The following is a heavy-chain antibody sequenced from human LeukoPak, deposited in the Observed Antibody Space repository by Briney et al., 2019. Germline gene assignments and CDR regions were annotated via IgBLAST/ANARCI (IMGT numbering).Heavy chain of an antibody. D-gene: IGHD3-16*01. CDR1: GFTFSSYG. CDR3: AKEGDRAFDI. CDR2: ISYDGSNK. Sequence: GRSLRLSCAASGFTFSSYGMHWVRQAPGKGLEWEAVISYDGSNKYYADSVKGRFTISRGNSKNTLYLQMNSLRAEDTAVYYCAKEGDRAFDIWGQGTMVTVSS. V-gene: IGHV3-30*18. J-gene: IGHJ3*02.